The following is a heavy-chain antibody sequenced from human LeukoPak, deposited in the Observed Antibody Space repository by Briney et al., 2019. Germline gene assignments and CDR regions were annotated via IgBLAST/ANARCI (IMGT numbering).Heavy chain of an antibody. V-gene: IGHV1-3*04. CDR2: INTGNGKT. Sequence: ASVKVSCKASGHTFSGYYMHWVRQAPGQGLEWMGWINTGNGKTEYPQKFQDRVTITSDTSASTAYMELSSLRSEDTALYYCARVRAIIMIVVVEDAFDIWGQGTMVTVSS. CDR1: GHTFSGYY. D-gene: IGHD3-22*01. CDR3: ARVRAIIMIVVVEDAFDI. J-gene: IGHJ3*02.